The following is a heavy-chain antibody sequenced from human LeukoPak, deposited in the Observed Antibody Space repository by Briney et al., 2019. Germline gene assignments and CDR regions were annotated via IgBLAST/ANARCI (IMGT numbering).Heavy chain of an antibody. CDR3: AKGNILTGPPDS. V-gene: IGHV3-7*03. Sequence: QPGGSLRLSCVASGFTFSNYWMTWVRQAPGKGLEWLANMKEDGSETYHEESLNGRFTISRDNSKNSLFLQMNSLRTEDTALYYCAKGNILTGPPDSWGQGTLVTVSS. CDR2: MKEDGSET. CDR1: GFTFSNYW. J-gene: IGHJ4*02. D-gene: IGHD3-9*01.